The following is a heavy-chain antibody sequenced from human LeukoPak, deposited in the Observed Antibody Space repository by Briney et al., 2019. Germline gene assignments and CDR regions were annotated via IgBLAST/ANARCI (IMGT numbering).Heavy chain of an antibody. D-gene: IGHD6-13*01. CDR1: GYSFTSHW. V-gene: IGHV5-51*01. CDR3: ARRIAAAGPAYYYYYYMDV. Sequence: ESLKISCKGSGYSFTSHWIGWVRQMPGKGLEWMGIIYPGDSDTRYSPSFQGQVTISADKSISTAYLQWSSLKASDTAMYYCARRIAAAGPAYYYYYYMDVWGKGTTVTVSS. J-gene: IGHJ6*03. CDR2: IYPGDSDT.